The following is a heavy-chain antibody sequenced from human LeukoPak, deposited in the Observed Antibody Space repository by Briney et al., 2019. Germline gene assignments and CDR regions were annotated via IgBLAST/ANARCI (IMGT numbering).Heavy chain of an antibody. CDR2: IWYDGSNK. CDR1: GFTFSSYG. J-gene: IGHJ4*02. Sequence: GRSLGLPCAASGFTFSSYGMHWVRQAPGKGLEWVAVIWYDGSNKYYADSVKGRFTISRDNSKNTLYLQMNSLRAEDTAVYYCAKDPRNSGYSCGYSSHWGQGTLVTVSS. CDR3: AKDPRNSGYSCGYSSH. V-gene: IGHV3-33*06. D-gene: IGHD5-18*01.